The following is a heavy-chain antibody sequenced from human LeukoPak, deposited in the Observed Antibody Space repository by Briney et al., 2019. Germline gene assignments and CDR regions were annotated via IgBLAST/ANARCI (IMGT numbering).Heavy chain of an antibody. CDR1: GFTFSSYA. CDR2: ISGSGGST. CDR3: AKESVNTVTDY. Sequence: GGSLRLSCAASGFTFSSYAMGWVRQAPGKGLEWVSVISGSGGSTYYADSVKGRFTISRDNPKNTLYLQMNSLRAEDTAVFYCAKESVNTVTDYWGQGTLVTVSS. V-gene: IGHV3-23*01. D-gene: IGHD4-17*01. J-gene: IGHJ4*02.